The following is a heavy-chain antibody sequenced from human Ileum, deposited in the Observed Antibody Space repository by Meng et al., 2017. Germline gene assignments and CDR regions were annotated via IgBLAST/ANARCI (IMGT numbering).Heavy chain of an antibody. CDR3: ARDAHNSGSYSAFDI. J-gene: IGHJ3*02. Sequence: GESLKISCAASGFTFSSYSMNWVRHAPGKGLEWVSSISSSSSYIYYADSVKGRFTISRDNAKNSLYLQMNSLRAEDTAVYYCARDAHNSGSYSAFDIWGQGTMVTVSS. V-gene: IGHV3-21*01. CDR2: ISSSSSYI. D-gene: IGHD1-26*01. CDR1: GFTFSSYS.